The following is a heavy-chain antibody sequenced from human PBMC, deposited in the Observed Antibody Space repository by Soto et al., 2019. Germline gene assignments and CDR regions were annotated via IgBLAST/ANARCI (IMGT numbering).Heavy chain of an antibody. Sequence: EVQMVQSGGGLVQPGGSLRLSCAASGFSVSSNYMSWVRQAPGKGLEWVSVFYTDGGTFHVDSVKGRFTLSRDNSNNTVFLEMNSLRAEDTAVYFCARRTQLWSPIDYWGQGTLVTVSS. J-gene: IGHJ4*02. D-gene: IGHD5-18*01. V-gene: IGHV3-66*01. CDR2: FYTDGGT. CDR3: ARRTQLWSPIDY. CDR1: GFSVSSNY.